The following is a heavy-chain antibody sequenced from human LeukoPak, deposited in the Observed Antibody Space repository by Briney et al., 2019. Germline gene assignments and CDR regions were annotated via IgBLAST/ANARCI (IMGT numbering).Heavy chain of an antibody. D-gene: IGHD4-23*01. Sequence: GGSLRLSCAASGFTFSTYGMSWVRQAPGKGLEWVSATNPSGGSTYYADSVKGRFIISRDNSKNTLYLQMNNLRADDTAVYFYSKRSDYCGNWNYFDYWGQGTLVTVSS. CDR2: TNPSGGST. J-gene: IGHJ4*02. CDR3: SKRSDYCGNWNYFDY. V-gene: IGHV3-23*01. CDR1: GFTFSTYG.